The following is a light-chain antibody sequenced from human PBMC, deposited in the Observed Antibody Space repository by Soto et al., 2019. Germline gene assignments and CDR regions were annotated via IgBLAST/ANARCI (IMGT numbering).Light chain of an antibody. V-gene: IGKV3-20*01. CDR2: GES. CDR3: QQYGSSRT. J-gene: IGKJ1*01. Sequence: EIVLTQSPGTLSLSPGERATLSCRASQSVSSSYLAWYQQKPGQAPRLLIYGESSRATGIPDRFSGRGSGTDFTLTISRLEPEDFAVYYCQQYGSSRTFGQGTKVEIK. CDR1: QSVSSSY.